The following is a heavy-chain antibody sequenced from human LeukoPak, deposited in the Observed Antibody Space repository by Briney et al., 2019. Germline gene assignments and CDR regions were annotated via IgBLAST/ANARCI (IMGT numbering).Heavy chain of an antibody. Sequence: GESLRLSCAASGFTFSSYAMSWVRQAPGKGLEWVSAISGSGGSTYYADSVKGRLTISRDNSKNTLYLQMNSLRAEDTAVYYCAKPRVGASGYYDYWGQGTLVTVSS. CDR1: GFTFSSYA. V-gene: IGHV3-23*01. J-gene: IGHJ4*02. CDR2: ISGSGGST. CDR3: AKPRVGASGYYDY. D-gene: IGHD3-22*01.